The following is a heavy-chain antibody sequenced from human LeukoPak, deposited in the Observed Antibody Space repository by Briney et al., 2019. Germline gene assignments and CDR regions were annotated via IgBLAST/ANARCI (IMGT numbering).Heavy chain of an antibody. CDR3: ARLELWFGGYYFDY. J-gene: IGHJ4*02. Sequence: PSETLSLTCAVYGGSFSGYYWSWIRQPPGKGLEWIGSIYYSGSTYYNPSLKSRVTISVDTSKNQFSLKLSSVTAADTAVYYCARLELWFGGYYFDYWGQGTLVTVSS. V-gene: IGHV4-34*01. CDR2: IYYSGST. CDR1: GGSFSGYY. D-gene: IGHD3-10*01.